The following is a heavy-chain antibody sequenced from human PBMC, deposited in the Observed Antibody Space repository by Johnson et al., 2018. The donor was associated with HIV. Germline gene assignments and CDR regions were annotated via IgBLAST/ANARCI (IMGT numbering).Heavy chain of an antibody. J-gene: IGHJ3*02. CDR3: AKDTGGNSGNDAFDI. D-gene: IGHD4-23*01. CDR2: ISYDGSNK. Sequence: QVQLVESGGDVVRPGGSLRLSCAASGFTFDVYGISWVRLVPGKGLEWVAVISYDGSNKYYADSVKGRFTISRDNSKNTLYLQMNGLRTADTAVYYCAKDTGGNSGNDAFDIWGQGTLVTVSS. V-gene: IGHV3-30*18. CDR1: GFTFDVYG.